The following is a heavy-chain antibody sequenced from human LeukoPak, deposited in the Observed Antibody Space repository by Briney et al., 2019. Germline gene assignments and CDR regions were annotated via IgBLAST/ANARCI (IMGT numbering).Heavy chain of an antibody. D-gene: IGHD2-2*01. CDR3: AKDRIVVVPAAQRSAFDI. Sequence: GGSLRLSCAASGFKFSSYWMSWVRQAPGKGLEWVSAISGSGGSTYYADSVKGRFTISRDNSKNTLYLQMNSLRAEDTAVYYCAKDRIVVVPAAQRSAFDIWGQGTMVTVSS. CDR2: ISGSGGST. J-gene: IGHJ3*02. CDR1: GFKFSSYW. V-gene: IGHV3-23*01.